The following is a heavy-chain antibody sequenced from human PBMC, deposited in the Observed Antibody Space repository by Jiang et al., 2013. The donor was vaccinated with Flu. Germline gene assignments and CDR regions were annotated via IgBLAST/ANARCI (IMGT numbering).Heavy chain of an antibody. CDR3: ARWGDEAAAFDI. CDR1: GDSIISTGYY. Sequence: GPGLVKPSQTLSLSCNVSGDSIISTGYYWSWIRQYPGKGLEWIGHIYYSGSPYYNPSLKSRLTISVDTSKNEFSLNLNSVTAADTAVYYCARWGDEAAAFDIWGQGTTVTVSS. CDR2: IYYSGSP. J-gene: IGHJ3*02. D-gene: IGHD2-15*01. V-gene: IGHV4-31*03.